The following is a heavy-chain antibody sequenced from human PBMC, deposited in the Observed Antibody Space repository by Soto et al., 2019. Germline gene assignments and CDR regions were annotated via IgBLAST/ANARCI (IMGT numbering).Heavy chain of an antibody. CDR1: GGTLNSYA. CDR2: IIPIFGNT. V-gene: IGHV1-69*12. CDR3: ARGAVPGSEDDFYYYGMDV. D-gene: IGHD1-1*01. J-gene: IGHJ6*02. Sequence: QVQLVQSGVEVKKPGSSVKVSCKASGGTLNSYAIDWVRQAPGQGLEWMGGIIPIFGNTYYAQRLQGRVKRTADESTRAGYMELRALTSEDTAGYYCARGAVPGSEDDFYYYGMDVWGHGTTVIVSS.